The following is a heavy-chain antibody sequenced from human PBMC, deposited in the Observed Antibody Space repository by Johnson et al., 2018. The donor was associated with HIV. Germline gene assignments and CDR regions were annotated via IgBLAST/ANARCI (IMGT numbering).Heavy chain of an antibody. J-gene: IGHJ3*02. V-gene: IGHV3-53*01. Sequence: VQLVESGGGLVKPGGSLRLSCAASGFTVSSNYMSWVRQAPGQGLEWVSVIYSDGTTYYADSVKGRFPISQDNSKNPLYIQMNSLRAEDTALYYCARSHRYGTMMATIRPFDIWGQGTMVTVSS. D-gene: IGHD5-12*01. CDR1: GFTVSSNY. CDR3: ARSHRYGTMMATIRPFDI. CDR2: IYSDGTT.